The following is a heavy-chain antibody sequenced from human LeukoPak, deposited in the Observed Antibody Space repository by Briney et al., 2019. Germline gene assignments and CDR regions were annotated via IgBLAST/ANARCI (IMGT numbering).Heavy chain of an antibody. CDR2: IYSSGST. D-gene: IGHD2/OR15-2a*01. Sequence: SETLSLTCTVSGGSITTYYWSWIRQPPGKGLEWIGYIYSSGSTNYNPSLKSRVTISVDTSKNQFSLKLSSVTAADTAVYYCARMGNNYYYYYAMDVWGQGTTVTVSS. CDR3: ARMGNNYYYYYAMDV. J-gene: IGHJ6*02. V-gene: IGHV4-59*01. CDR1: GGSITTYY.